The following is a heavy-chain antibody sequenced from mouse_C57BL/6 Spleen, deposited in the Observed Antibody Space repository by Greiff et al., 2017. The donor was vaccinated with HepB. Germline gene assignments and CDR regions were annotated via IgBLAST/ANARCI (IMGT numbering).Heavy chain of an antibody. V-gene: IGHV1-82*01. CDR1: GYAFSSSW. D-gene: IGHD3-2*02. Sequence: QVQLQQSGPELVKPGASVKISCKASGYAFSSSWMNWVKQRPGKGLEWIGRIYPGDGDTNYNGKFKGKATLTADKSSSTAYMQLSSLTSEDSAVYFCASREIWTAQATSLAYWGQGTLVTVSA. J-gene: IGHJ3*01. CDR2: IYPGDGDT. CDR3: ASREIWTAQATSLAY.